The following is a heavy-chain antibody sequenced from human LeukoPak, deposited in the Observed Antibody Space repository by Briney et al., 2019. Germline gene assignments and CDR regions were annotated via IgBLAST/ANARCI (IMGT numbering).Heavy chain of an antibody. V-gene: IGHV3-9*01. CDR2: ISWNSGSI. J-gene: IGHJ4*02. CDR3: AKDRDYSSSGASVDY. D-gene: IGHD6-6*01. CDR1: GFIFDDYA. Sequence: GGSLRLSCAASGFIFDDYAMHWVRQAPGKGLEWVSGISWNSGSIGYADSVKGRFTISRDNAKNSLYLRMNSLRAEDTALYYCAKDRDYSSSGASVDYWGQGTLVTVSS.